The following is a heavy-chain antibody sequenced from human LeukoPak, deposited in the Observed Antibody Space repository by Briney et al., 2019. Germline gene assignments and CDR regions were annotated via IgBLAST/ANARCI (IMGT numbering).Heavy chain of an antibody. V-gene: IGHV3-48*03. Sequence: GGSLRLSCAASGFTFSSSEMNWVRQAPGKGLEWLSYISSSDSTIYYADSVKGRFTISRDNAKNSLYLQMNSLRAEDTAVYYCARGASGIGGIRFDPWGQGTLVTVSS. D-gene: IGHD3-10*01. CDR2: ISSSDSTI. CDR3: ARGASGIGGIRFDP. CDR1: GFTFSSSE. J-gene: IGHJ5*02.